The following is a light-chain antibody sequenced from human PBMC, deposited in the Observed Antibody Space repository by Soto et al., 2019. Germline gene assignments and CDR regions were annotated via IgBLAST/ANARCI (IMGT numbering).Light chain of an antibody. V-gene: IGKV1-5*03. J-gene: IGKJ5*01. Sequence: DIQMTQSPSTLSASVGDRVTITCRASQSISNLLAWYQQKPGRAPPLLIYKASTLESGVPSRFSGSGSGTEFTLTISSLQPDDFATYYCQQCNSYPLTFGQGTRLEIK. CDR3: QQCNSYPLT. CDR1: QSISNL. CDR2: KAS.